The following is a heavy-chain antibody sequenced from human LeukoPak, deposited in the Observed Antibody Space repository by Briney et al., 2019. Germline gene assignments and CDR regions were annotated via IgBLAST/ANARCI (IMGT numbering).Heavy chain of an antibody. D-gene: IGHD2-21*01. CDR2: IESNTDGGTT. V-gene: IGHV3-15*04. CDR3: AKQIVVPPYYYYYMDV. J-gene: IGHJ6*03. CDR1: GFTFYNAW. Sequence: GGSLRLSCAASGFTFYNAWMTWVRQAPGKGLEWVGRIESNTDGGTTDYAAPVKGRFTISRDDSKNILYLQMNSLKIEDTAVYYCAKQIVVPPYYYYYMDVWGKGTTVTISS.